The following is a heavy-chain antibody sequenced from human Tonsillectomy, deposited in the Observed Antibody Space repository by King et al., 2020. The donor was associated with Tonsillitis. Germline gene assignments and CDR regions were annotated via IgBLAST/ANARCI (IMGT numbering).Heavy chain of an antibody. Sequence: VQLQQSGPGLVKPSQTLSLTCAISGDSVSSNSAAWNWIRQSPSRGLEWLGRTYYRSKWYNDYAVSGKSRITINPETSKNQFSLQLNSVTPEDTAVYYCARDQIAVAGKYYYYYGMDVWGQGTTVTVSS. CDR3: ARDQIAVAGKYYYYYGMDV. CDR2: TYYRSKWYN. CDR1: GDSVSSNSAA. D-gene: IGHD6-19*01. V-gene: IGHV6-1*01. J-gene: IGHJ6*02.